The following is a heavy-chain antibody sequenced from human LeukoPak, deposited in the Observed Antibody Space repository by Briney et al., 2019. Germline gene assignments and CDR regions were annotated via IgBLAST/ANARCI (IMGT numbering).Heavy chain of an antibody. CDR2: IYSGGST. V-gene: IGHV3-66*01. D-gene: IGHD5-24*01. CDR1: GFTVSSNY. Sequence: GGSLRLSCAASGFTVSSNYMSWVRQAPGKGLEWVSVIYSGGSTYYADSVKGRFTISRDNSKNTLYLQMNSLRAEDTAVYYCSSGESATIGSNSVDYWGQGPLIIVSS. J-gene: IGHJ4*02. CDR3: SSGESATIGSNSVDY.